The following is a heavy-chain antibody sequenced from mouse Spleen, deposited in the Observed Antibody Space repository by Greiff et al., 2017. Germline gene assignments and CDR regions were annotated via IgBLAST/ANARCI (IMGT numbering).Heavy chain of an antibody. D-gene: IGHD1-2*01. J-gene: IGHJ4*01. Sequence: EVKVVESGGGLVKPGGSLKLSCAASGFTFSDYGMHWVRQAPEKGLEWVAYISSGSSTIYYADTVKGRFTISRDNAKNTLFLQMTSLRSEDTAMYYCATPTATKAMDYWGQGTSVTVSS. V-gene: IGHV5-17*01. CDR1: GFTFSDYG. CDR3: ATPTATKAMDY. CDR2: ISSGSSTI.